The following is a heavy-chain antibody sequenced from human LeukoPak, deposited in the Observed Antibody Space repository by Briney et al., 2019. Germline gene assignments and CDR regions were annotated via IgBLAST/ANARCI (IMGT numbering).Heavy chain of an antibody. D-gene: IGHD4-23*01. CDR2: IYTSGST. V-gene: IGHV4-4*07. J-gene: IGHJ4*02. Sequence: PSETLSLTCTVSGGSISSYYWSWIRQPAGKGLEWIGRIYTSGSTNYNPSLKSRVTISVDTSKNQFSLKLSSVTAADTAVYYCARVSFPPDYGGNWWYFDYWGQGTLVTVSS. CDR1: GGSISSYY. CDR3: ARVSFPPDYGGNWWYFDY.